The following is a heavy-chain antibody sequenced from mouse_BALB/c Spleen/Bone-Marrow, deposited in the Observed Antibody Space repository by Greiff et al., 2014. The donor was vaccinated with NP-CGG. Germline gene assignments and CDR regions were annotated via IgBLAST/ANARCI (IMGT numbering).Heavy chain of an antibody. Sequence: LVKTGASVKISCKASGYSFTGYYMHWDKQSHGKSLEWIGYISCYNGATSHNQKFKGKATFTVDTPSSTAYMQFNSLTSEDSAVYYCARGDTTATHWYFDVWGAGTTVTVSS. CDR1: GYSFTGYY. D-gene: IGHD1-2*01. CDR3: ARGDTTATHWYFDV. J-gene: IGHJ1*01. V-gene: IGHV1S34*01. CDR2: ISCYNGAT.